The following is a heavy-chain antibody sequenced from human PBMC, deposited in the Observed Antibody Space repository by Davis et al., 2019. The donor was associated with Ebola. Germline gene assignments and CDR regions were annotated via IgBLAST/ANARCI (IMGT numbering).Heavy chain of an antibody. J-gene: IGHJ5*02. CDR2: IYYSGST. CDR1: GGSISSYY. D-gene: IGHD6-19*01. V-gene: IGHV4-59*01. Sequence: MPSETLSLTCTVSGGSISSYYWSWIRQPPGKGLEWIGYIYYSGSTNYNPSLKSRVTISVDTSKNQLSLKLSSVTAADTAVYYCARLYSSGWSGGYSWFDPWGQGTLVTVSS. CDR3: ARLYSSGWSGGYSWFDP.